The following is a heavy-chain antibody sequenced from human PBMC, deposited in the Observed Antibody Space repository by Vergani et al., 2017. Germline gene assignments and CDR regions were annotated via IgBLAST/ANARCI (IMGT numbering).Heavy chain of an antibody. D-gene: IGHD3-10*01. Sequence: QLKLQESGPGLVKPSETLSLTCTVSGGSISSSSYYWGWIRQPPGKGLEWIGSIYYSGSTYYNPSLKSRVTISVDTSKNQFSLKLSSVTAADTAVYYCARTETYYYGSGSYYQNWFDPWGQGTLVTVSS. CDR1: GGSISSSSYY. J-gene: IGHJ5*02. V-gene: IGHV4-39*07. CDR3: ARTETYYYGSGSYYQNWFDP. CDR2: IYYSGST.